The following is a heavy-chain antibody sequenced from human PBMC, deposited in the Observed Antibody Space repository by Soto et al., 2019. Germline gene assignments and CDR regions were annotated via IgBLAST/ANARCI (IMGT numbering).Heavy chain of an antibody. D-gene: IGHD3-10*01. V-gene: IGHV4-4*02. CDR3: ARDRPYYYGSGSSDWFDP. J-gene: IGHJ5*02. Sequence: SETLSLTCAVSGGSISSSNWWSWVRQPPGKGLEWIGEIYHSGSTNYNPSLKSRVTISVDKSKNQFSLKLSSVTAADTAVYYCARDRPYYYGSGSSDWFDPWGQGTLVTVSS. CDR2: IYHSGST. CDR1: GGSISSSNW.